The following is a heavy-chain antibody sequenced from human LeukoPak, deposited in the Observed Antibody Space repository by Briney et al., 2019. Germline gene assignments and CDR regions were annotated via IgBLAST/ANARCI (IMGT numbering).Heavy chain of an antibody. J-gene: IGHJ4*02. CDR2: ISYDGSNK. CDR3: ARPQGYFAANFDY. D-gene: IGHD3-22*01. CDR1: GFTFSSYA. Sequence: GGSLRLSCAASGFTFSSYAMHWVRQAPGKGLGWVALISYDGSNKYHADSVKGRFTISRDNSKNTLYLQMNSLRGEDMAVFYCARPQGYFAANFDYWGQGTLVTVSS. V-gene: IGHV3-30*04.